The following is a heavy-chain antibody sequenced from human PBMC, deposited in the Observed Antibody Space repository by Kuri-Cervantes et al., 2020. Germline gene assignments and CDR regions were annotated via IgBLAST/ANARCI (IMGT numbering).Heavy chain of an antibody. CDR2: IYWDDDK. D-gene: IGHD6-19*01. V-gene: IGHV2-5*02. J-gene: IGHJ3*02. CDR3: ARITGYSSGWYLRGAFDI. Sequence: SGPTLGKPTQTLALTCPFSGSSLSTSGVGVGWIRQPPGKALEWLALIYWDDDKRYSPSLKSRLTITKDTSKNQVVLTMTNMDPVDTTTYYCARITGYSSGWYLRGAFDIWGQGTMVTVSS. CDR1: GSSLSTSGVG.